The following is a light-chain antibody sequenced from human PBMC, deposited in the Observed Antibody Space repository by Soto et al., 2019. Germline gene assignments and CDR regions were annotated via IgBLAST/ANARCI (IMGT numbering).Light chain of an antibody. CDR1: ALPKQY. Sequence: SYELTQPPSVSVSPGQTARITCSGDALPKQYAYWYQQKPGQAPVVVISKDSERPSGIPERFSGSSSGTIVTLTISGVQAEDEADYYCQSTDTTDSYRVIFGGGTKLTVL. J-gene: IGLJ2*01. V-gene: IGLV3-25*03. CDR3: QSTDTTDSYRVI. CDR2: KDS.